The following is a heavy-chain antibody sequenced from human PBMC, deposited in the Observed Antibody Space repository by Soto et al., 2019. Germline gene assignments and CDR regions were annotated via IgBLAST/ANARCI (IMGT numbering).Heavy chain of an antibody. D-gene: IGHD3-3*01. CDR3: ARDRPMYYDFWRGGWFDP. V-gene: IGHV4-34*01. Sequence: LETLSLTCAVYGGSFSGYYWSWIRQPPGKGLEWIGEINHSGSTNYNPSLKSRVTISVDTSKNQFSLKLSSVTAADTAVYYCARDRPMYYDFWRGGWFDPWGQGTLVTVSS. CDR2: INHSGST. J-gene: IGHJ5*02. CDR1: GGSFSGYY.